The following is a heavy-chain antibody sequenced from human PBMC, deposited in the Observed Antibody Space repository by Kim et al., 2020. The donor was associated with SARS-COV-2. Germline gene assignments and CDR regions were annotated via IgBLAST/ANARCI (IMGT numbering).Heavy chain of an antibody. J-gene: IGHJ4*02. V-gene: IGHV4-59*08. CDR2: INYSGST. D-gene: IGHD3-3*01. CDR3: ARHSAVITIFGVVIIGHFDS. CDR1: GGSISSYY. Sequence: SETLSLTCTVSGGSISSYYWSWIRQPPGKGLEWIGYINYSGSTNYNASLKMRVTIQVDTSKNQSSLTLSSVTAADTAVYYCARHSAVITIFGVVIIGHFDSWGQGTRVAVSS.